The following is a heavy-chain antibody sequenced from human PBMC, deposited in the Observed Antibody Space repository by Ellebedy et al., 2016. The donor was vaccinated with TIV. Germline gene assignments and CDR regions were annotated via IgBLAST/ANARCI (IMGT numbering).Heavy chain of an antibody. J-gene: IGHJ1*01. D-gene: IGHD2/OR15-2a*01. CDR1: GFTFGTYW. V-gene: IGHV3-7*01. Sequence: PGGSLRLSCAVSGFTFGTYWMSWVRQAPGKGLEWVASIKQDGGDKYYVDSVKGRFTISRDNVSNSCYLQMNSLTAEDTAVYYCVRGRSKIIASGSNFQYWGQGTLVSVSS. CDR3: VRGRSKIIASGSNFQY. CDR2: IKQDGGDK.